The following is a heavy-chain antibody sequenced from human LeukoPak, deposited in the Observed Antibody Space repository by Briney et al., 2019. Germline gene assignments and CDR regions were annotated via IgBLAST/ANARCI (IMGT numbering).Heavy chain of an antibody. V-gene: IGHV1-2*02. J-gene: IGHJ4*02. D-gene: IGHD6-13*01. CDR2: INPNSGGT. CDR3: ARGGPYSSSWSFDY. CDR1: GYTFTSYG. Sequence: GASVKVSCKASGYTFTSYGISWVRQAPGQGLEWMGWINPNSGGTNYAQKFQGRVTMTRDTSIRTAYMELSRRRSEDTAVYYCARGGPYSSSWSFDYWGQGTLVTVSS.